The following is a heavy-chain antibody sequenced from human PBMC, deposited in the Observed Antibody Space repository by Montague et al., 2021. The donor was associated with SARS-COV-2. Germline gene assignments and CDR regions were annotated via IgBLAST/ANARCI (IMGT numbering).Heavy chain of an antibody. J-gene: IGHJ6*02. CDR3: AREVMGSVNYYQAIKYGLDV. CDR1: GGSISGYY. V-gene: IGHV4-59*01. D-gene: IGHD3-10*01. Sequence: SETLSLTCTVSGGSISGYYWSWIRQSPGKGLEWIGYIYYSGSTKYNPFLESRVTVSVDRSKNQVSLKLSSVTPADTAVYYCAREVMGSVNYYQAIKYGLDVWGQGTTVTVSS. CDR2: IYYSGST.